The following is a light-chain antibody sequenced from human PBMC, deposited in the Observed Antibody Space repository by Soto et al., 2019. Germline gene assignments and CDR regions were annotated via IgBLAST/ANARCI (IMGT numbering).Light chain of an antibody. J-gene: IGKJ3*01. V-gene: IGKV3-20*01. CDR2: GAS. CDR3: QQYSSSPPEFT. CDR1: QSVSSSY. Sequence: EIVLTQSPGTLSLSPGERATLSCRASQSVSSSYLAWYQQKPGQAPRLLIYGASRRATGIPDRFSGSGSGTDFTLTISRLEPEDFAVYYCQQYSSSPPEFTFGPGTKVDSK.